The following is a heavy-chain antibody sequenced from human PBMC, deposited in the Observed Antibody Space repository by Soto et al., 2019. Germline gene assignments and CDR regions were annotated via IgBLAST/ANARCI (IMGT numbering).Heavy chain of an antibody. CDR3: ASIAAASIDY. J-gene: IGHJ4*02. CDR1: GFTFSSYW. CDR2: IKQDGSEK. V-gene: IGHV3-7*03. Sequence: PGGSLRLSCAASGFTFSSYWRSWVRQAPGKGLEWVANIKQDGSEKYYVDSVKGRFTISRDNAKNSLYLQMNSLRAEDTAVYYCASIAAASIDYWGQGTLVTVSS. D-gene: IGHD6-13*01.